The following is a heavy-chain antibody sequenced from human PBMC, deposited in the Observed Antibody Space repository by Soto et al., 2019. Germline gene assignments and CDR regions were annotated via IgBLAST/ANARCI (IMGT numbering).Heavy chain of an antibody. D-gene: IGHD5-18*01. J-gene: IGHJ6*02. CDR3: ARGRGYVYGYNFYGMDV. CDR2: INHSGST. CDR1: RGSFSGFY. V-gene: IGHV4-34*01. Sequence: SETLSLTCGVYRGSFSGFYWTWVRQTPGKGLEWIGEINHSGSTNYNPSLKNRVTISVDRSTNYFSLRMTSVTAADAAVYYCARGRGYVYGYNFYGMDVWGQGTTVPVSS.